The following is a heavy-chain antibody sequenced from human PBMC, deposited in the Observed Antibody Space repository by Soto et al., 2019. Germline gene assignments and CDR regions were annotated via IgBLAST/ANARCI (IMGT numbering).Heavy chain of an antibody. CDR3: ARACSSNSCYDVFDY. CDR1: GGSISSYY. D-gene: IGHD2-2*01. Sequence: SETLSLTCTVSGGSISSYYWSWIRQPAGKGLEWIGRIYTSGSTNYNPSLKSRVTMTVDTSKNQFSLKLSSVTAADTAVYYCARACSSNSCYDVFDYWGQGTLVTVSS. J-gene: IGHJ4*02. V-gene: IGHV4-4*07. CDR2: IYTSGST.